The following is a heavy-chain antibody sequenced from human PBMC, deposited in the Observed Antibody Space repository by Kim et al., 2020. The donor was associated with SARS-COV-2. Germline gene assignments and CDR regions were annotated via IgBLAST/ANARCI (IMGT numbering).Heavy chain of an antibody. Sequence: SQTLSLTCAISGDSVSSNSAAWNWIRQSPSRGLEWLGRTYYRSKWYNDYAVSVKSRITINPDTSKNQFSLQLNSVTPEDTAVYYCARDRLMITFGGVIARGYFDLWGRGTLVTVSS. CDR1: GDSVSSNSAA. V-gene: IGHV6-1*01. CDR3: ARDRLMITFGGVIARGYFDL. D-gene: IGHD3-16*02. J-gene: IGHJ2*01. CDR2: TYYRSKWYN.